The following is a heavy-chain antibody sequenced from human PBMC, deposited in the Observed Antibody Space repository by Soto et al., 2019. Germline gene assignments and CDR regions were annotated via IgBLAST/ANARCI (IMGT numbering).Heavy chain of an antibody. V-gene: IGHV3-7*04. Sequence: EVQLVESGGGLVQPGGSLRLSCAASGFTFSSYWMSWVRKAPGKGLEGVANIKQDGREKYYVDSVKGRFTISRDNAKNSLCLQMNSLRAEDTAVYYCARDLASTTIPNYWGQGTLVTVSS. CDR2: IKQDGREK. CDR3: ARDLASTTIPNY. J-gene: IGHJ4*02. D-gene: IGHD4-17*01. CDR1: GFTFSSYW.